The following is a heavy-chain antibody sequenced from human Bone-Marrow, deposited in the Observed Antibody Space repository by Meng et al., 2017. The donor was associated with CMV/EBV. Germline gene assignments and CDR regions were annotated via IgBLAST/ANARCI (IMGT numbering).Heavy chain of an antibody. J-gene: IGHJ6*02. Sequence: GGSLRLSCAASGFTFSSYAMHWVRQAPGKGLEWVAVISYDGSNKYYADSVKGRFTISRDNSKNTLYLQMNSLRAEDTAVYYCAKEGRPRRYYYGMDVWGQGTTVTVSS. D-gene: IGHD6-25*01. V-gene: IGHV3-30-3*01. CDR1: GFTFSSYA. CDR3: AKEGRPRRYYYGMDV. CDR2: ISYDGSNK.